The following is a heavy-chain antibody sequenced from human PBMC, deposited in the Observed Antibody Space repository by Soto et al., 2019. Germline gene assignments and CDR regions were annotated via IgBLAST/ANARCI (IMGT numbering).Heavy chain of an antibody. CDR2: IIPIFGTA. CDR1: GGTFTSYA. Sequence: QVQLVQSGAEVKKPGSSVKVSCKASGGTFTSYAISWVRQAPGQGLEWVGGIIPIFGTADYAQKFQGRVTITADESTSTAYMELSSLRSDDTAVYYCATMKGGYQSYYYGMDVWGQGTTVTVSS. CDR3: ATMKGGYQSYYYGMDV. J-gene: IGHJ6*02. V-gene: IGHV1-69*12. D-gene: IGHD3-16*02.